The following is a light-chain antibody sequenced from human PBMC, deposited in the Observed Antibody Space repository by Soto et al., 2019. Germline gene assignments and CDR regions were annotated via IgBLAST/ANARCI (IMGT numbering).Light chain of an antibody. CDR3: QQRSNWPPEVT. J-gene: IGKJ3*01. Sequence: EIVLTQSPDTLSLSPGERATLSCRASQSVSSSLAWYQQKPGQAPRLLIYDASNRATGIPARFRGSGSGTDFTHTISSLEPEDFAVYYCQQRSNWPPEVTFGPGTKVDIK. CDR2: DAS. V-gene: IGKV3-11*01. CDR1: QSVSSS.